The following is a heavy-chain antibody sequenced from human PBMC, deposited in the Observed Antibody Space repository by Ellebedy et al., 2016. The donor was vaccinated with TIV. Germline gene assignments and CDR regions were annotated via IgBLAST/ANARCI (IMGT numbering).Heavy chain of an antibody. CDR2: IYHHGGT. Sequence: MPSETLSLTCTVSGGSITSYYWSWIRQPPGKGLEWIAYIYHHGGTNYNPSLKSRVTISVDASKNQFSLRLSSVTAADTAFYYCARDPSSGYYSAHRFDPWGQGTLVTVSS. CDR1: GGSITSYY. CDR3: ARDPSSGYYSAHRFDP. D-gene: IGHD3-22*01. V-gene: IGHV4-59*01. J-gene: IGHJ5*02.